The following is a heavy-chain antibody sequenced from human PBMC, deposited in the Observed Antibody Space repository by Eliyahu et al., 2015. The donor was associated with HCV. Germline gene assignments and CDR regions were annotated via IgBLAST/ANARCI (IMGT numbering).Heavy chain of an antibody. CDR1: GFNFXXXA. J-gene: IGHJ4*02. CDR3: ARGRSFYGSGTYSFFDY. V-gene: IGHV3-43*02. CDR2: ISGDGVIT. Sequence: EVQLMESGGGVGQPGGSLRLSCEASGFNFXXXAMHWVRQRPGKGXGGGSLISGDGVITYYADSVEGRFTISRDNSKNSLFLQMIRLGTEDTALYFCARGRSFYGSGTYSFFDYWGRGTLVTVSS. D-gene: IGHD3-10*01.